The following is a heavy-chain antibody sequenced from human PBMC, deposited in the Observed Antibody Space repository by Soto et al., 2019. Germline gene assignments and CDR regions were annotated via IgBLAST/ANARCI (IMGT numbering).Heavy chain of an antibody. D-gene: IGHD1-26*01. CDR2: ISGSGGST. V-gene: IGHV3-23*01. J-gene: IGHJ5*02. CDR3: ARGGGSYPWYWFDP. Sequence: EVQLLESGGGLVQPGGSLRLSCAASGFTFSSYAMSWVRQAPGKGLEWVSAISGSGGSTYYADSVKGRFTISRDNSKNTLYLQMNSLRAEDTAVYDCARGGGSYPWYWFDPWGQGTLVNVSS. CDR1: GFTFSSYA.